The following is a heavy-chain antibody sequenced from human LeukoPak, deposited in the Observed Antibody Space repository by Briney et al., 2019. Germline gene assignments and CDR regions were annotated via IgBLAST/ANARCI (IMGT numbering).Heavy chain of an antibody. CDR2: ISGSGGST. J-gene: IGHJ4*02. CDR3: TKRPSWGDY. D-gene: IGHD7-27*01. CDR1: GFTFSSYG. V-gene: IGHV3-23*01. Sequence: GGSLRLSCAASGFTFSSYGMHWVRQAPGKGLEWVSSISGSGGSTFSADSVKGRFTISRDNSKNTLYLQMNSLRAEDTAVYYCTKRPSWGDYWGQGTLVTVSS.